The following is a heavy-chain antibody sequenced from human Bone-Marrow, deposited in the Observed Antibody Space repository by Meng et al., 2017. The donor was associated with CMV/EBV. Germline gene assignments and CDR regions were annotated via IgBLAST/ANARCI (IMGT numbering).Heavy chain of an antibody. CDR1: GFTFSDYY. V-gene: IGHV3-11*05. D-gene: IGHD2-2*01. CDR3: ARVGCSSTSCSLDY. CDR2: ISSSSSYT. J-gene: IGHJ4*02. Sequence: QVQLVESGGGLVRPGGSLRLSRAASGFTFSDYYMSWIRQAPGKGLEWVSYISSSSSYTNYADSVKGRFTISRDNAKNSLYLQMNSLRAEDTAVYYCARVGCSSTSCSLDYWGQGTLVTVSS.